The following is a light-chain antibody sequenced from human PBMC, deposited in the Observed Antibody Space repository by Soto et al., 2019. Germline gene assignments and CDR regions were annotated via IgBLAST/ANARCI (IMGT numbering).Light chain of an antibody. CDR1: QSVSSSY. CDR2: GAS. Sequence: DIVLTQSPATLSLSPGERATLSCRASQSVSSSYLAWYQQKPGQAPRLLIYGASSRATGIPPRFSGSGSGTDFTLTISSLEPEDSAVYYCQQRHMWPITSCQRTRLEI. CDR3: QQRHMWPIT. V-gene: IGKV3-20*02. J-gene: IGKJ5*01.